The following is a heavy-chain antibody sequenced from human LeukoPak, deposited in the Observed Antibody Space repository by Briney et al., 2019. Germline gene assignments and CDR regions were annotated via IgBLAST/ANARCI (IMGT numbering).Heavy chain of an antibody. CDR3: TTDVQITMIVAGSAFDY. V-gene: IGHV3-15*01. Sequence: GGSLRLSCAASGFTFSNAWMSWVRQAPGKGLEWVGRIKSKTDGGTTDYAAPVKGRFTISRDDSKNTLYLQMNSLKTEDTAVYYCTTDVQITMIVAGSAFDYWGQGTLVTVSS. CDR2: IKSKTDGGTT. CDR1: GFTFSNAW. D-gene: IGHD3-22*01. J-gene: IGHJ4*02.